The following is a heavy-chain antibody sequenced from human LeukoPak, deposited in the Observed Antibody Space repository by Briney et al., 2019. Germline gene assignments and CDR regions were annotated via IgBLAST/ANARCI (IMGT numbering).Heavy chain of an antibody. CDR2: ISDSNTYI. D-gene: IGHD6-19*01. V-gene: IGHV3-21*01. J-gene: IGHJ4*02. CDR3: ARGLSIAVADY. Sequence: PGGSLRLSCAASGFTFSRYCMNWVRQAPGKGLEWVSSISDSNTYIDYADSVKGRFTISRDNAKNSLYLQMSSLRAEDTAVYYCARGLSIAVADYWGQGTLVTVSS. CDR1: GFTFSRYC.